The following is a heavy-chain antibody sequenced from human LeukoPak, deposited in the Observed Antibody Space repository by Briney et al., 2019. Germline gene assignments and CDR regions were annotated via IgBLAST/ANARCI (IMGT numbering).Heavy chain of an antibody. CDR1: GYTFTSYA. D-gene: IGHD3-22*01. V-gene: IGHV1-69*04. CDR3: ARDSYDSSGYYWGYFDY. CDR2: IIPILGIA. J-gene: IGHJ4*02. Sequence: GASVKVSCKASGYTFTSYAISWVRQAPGQGLEWMGRIIPILGIANYAQKFQGRVTITADKSTSTAYMELSSLRSEDTAVYYCARDSYDSSGYYWGYFDYWGQGTLVTVSS.